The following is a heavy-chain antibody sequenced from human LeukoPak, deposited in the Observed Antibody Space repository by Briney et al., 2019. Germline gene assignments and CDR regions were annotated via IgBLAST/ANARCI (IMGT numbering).Heavy chain of an antibody. CDR1: GFTFSSYW. V-gene: IGHV3-7*01. Sequence: GGSLRLSCAASGFTFSSYWMTWVRQVPGKGLEWVANIDRDGSEKHYVDSVKGRFTISRDNGKNLVSLQMSSLRAEDTAVYYCARDQGGAHFAPWGQGTLVTVSS. CDR2: IDRDGSEK. CDR3: ARDQGGAHFAP. J-gene: IGHJ5*02.